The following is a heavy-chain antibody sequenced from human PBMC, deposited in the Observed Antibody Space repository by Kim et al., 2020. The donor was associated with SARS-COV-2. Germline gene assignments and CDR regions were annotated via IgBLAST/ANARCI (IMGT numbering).Heavy chain of an antibody. D-gene: IGHD6-6*01. Sequence: GGSLRLSCAASGFTFSSYSMNWVRQAPGKGLEWVSYISSSSSTIYYADSVKGRFTISRDNAKNSLYLQMNSLRDEDTAVYYCARDNSSSSGYYYYGMDVWGQGTTVTVSS. J-gene: IGHJ6*02. CDR3: ARDNSSSSGYYYYGMDV. V-gene: IGHV3-48*02. CDR2: ISSSSSTI. CDR1: GFTFSSYS.